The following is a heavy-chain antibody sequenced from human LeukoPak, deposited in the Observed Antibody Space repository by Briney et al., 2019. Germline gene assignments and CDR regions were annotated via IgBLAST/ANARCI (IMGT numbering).Heavy chain of an antibody. CDR1: GGSISSYY. J-gene: IGHJ4*02. CDR2: IYYSGST. CDR3: ARAGGWLQSEFDY. D-gene: IGHD5-24*01. Sequence: SETLSLTCTVSGGSISSYYWSWIRQPPGKGLEWIGYIYYSGSTNYNPSLKSRVTISVDTSKNQFSLKPSSVTAADTAVYYCARAGGWLQSEFDYWGQGTLVTVSS. V-gene: IGHV4-59*01.